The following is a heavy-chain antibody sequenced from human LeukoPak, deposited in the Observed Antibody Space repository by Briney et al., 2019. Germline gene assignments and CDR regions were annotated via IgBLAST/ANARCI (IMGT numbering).Heavy chain of an antibody. CDR2: IYYSGST. D-gene: IGHD3-22*01. V-gene: IGHV4-59*12. J-gene: IGHJ3*02. CDR1: GGSISSYY. Sequence: SETLSLTCTVSGGSISSYYWSWIRQPPGKGLEWIGYIYYSGSTYYNPSLKSRVTISVDTSKNQFSLKLSSVTAADTAVYYCARTYYYDSSGPRHAFDIWGQGTMVTVSS. CDR3: ARTYYYDSSGPRHAFDI.